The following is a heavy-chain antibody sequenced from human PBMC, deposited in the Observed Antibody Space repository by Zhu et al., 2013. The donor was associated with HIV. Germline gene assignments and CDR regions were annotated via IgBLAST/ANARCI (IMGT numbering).Heavy chain of an antibody. CDR3: ARDSSSPPGWYFDL. V-gene: IGHV1-8*01. D-gene: IGHD6-13*01. Sequence: QVQLVQSGSEVKKAGASVKVSCKSSGYTFGSYEINWLRQATGQGPEWIGWMNPNSGNRDYAQKFQGRVTMTRDTSISTAYMELSRLRSDDTAVYYCARDSSSPPGWYFDLWGRGTLVTVSS. CDR2: MNPNSGNR. CDR1: GYTFGSYE. J-gene: IGHJ2*01.